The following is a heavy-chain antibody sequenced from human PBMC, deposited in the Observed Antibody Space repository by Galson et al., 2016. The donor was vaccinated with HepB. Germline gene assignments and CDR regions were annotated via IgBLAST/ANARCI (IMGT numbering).Heavy chain of an antibody. Sequence: SLRLSCAASGFTFHDCAMHWVRQAPGKGLEWVSSITGDGVTTYYADSVRGRFTISRDNSQNSLYLQLNNLTTEDSAFYYCVKDMEEPDYSNYAAAGGQESYFHHAMDVWGQGTTVTVS. V-gene: IGHV3-43*02. CDR1: GFTFHDCA. CDR2: ITGDGVTT. D-gene: IGHD4-11*01. J-gene: IGHJ6*02. CDR3: VKDMEEPDYSNYAAAGGQESYFHHAMDV.